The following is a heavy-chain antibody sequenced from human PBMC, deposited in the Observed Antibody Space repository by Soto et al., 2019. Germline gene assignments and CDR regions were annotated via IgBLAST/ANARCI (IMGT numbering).Heavy chain of an antibody. CDR3: ARAAGYHYDSSGYQYWYFDL. Sequence: QVQLVQSGAEVRKPGSSVKVSCKVSGGTFSSYAISWVRQAPGQGLEWMGGIIPMFGTPNYAQKFQGRVMITADKSTNTAYMELNSLTSEDTAVYYCARAAGYHYDSSGYQYWYFDLWGSGTLVTVSS. D-gene: IGHD3-22*01. V-gene: IGHV1-69*06. J-gene: IGHJ2*01. CDR1: GGTFSSYA. CDR2: IIPMFGTP.